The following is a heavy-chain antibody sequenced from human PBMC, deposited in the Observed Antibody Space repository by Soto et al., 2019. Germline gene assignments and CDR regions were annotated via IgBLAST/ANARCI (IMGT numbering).Heavy chain of an antibody. Sequence: QVQLQESGPGLVKPSETLSLTCTVSGGSISAHYWSWIRQPPGKGLQWIGHIYYSGSTNYNPSLRSRVTISEDTSKNQFSLKLNSVTAADTAVYYCARERAVAGGDYYGMDVW. CDR3: ARERAVAGGDYYGMDV. J-gene: IGHJ6*01. CDR2: IYYSGST. D-gene: IGHD2-15*01. CDR1: GGSISAHY. V-gene: IGHV4-59*11.